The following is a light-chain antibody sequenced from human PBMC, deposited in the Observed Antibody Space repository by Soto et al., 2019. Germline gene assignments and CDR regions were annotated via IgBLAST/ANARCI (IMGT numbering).Light chain of an antibody. V-gene: IGKV3-20*01. CDR1: QSVSSSS. CDR3: QQYGSSPLT. Sequence: EIVLTQSPGTLSLSPGERATLSCRASQSVSSSSLAWYQQKPGQAPRLLIYGASYRATGIPDRYSGSGSGTACMLTISRLEPEDGAVDYGQQYGSSPLTFGQGTKVEIK. J-gene: IGKJ1*01. CDR2: GAS.